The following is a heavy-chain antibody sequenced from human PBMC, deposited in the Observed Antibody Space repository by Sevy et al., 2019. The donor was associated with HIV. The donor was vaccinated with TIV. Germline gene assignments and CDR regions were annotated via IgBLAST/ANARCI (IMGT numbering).Heavy chain of an antibody. CDR2: ISSSSSYI. D-gene: IGHD3-22*01. Sequence: GGSLRLSCAASGFTFSSYSMNWVRQAPGKGLEWVSSISSSSSYIYYADSVKGRFTISRDNAKNSLYVQMNSLRAEDTAVYYCARAPDYYDSSVDSGYWGQGTLVTVSS. J-gene: IGHJ4*02. CDR1: GFTFSSYS. CDR3: ARAPDYYDSSVDSGY. V-gene: IGHV3-21*01.